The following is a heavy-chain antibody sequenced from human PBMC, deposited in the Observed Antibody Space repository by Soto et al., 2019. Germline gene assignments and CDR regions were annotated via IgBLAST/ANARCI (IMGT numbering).Heavy chain of an antibody. V-gene: IGHV3-53*01. Sequence: EVQLVDSGGGLVQPGGSLRLSCAAAGFSVSSSHMNWVRQAPGKGLEWISVIYSGGATYYAVSVNGRFTMSRDKSKNTVDLQMNSLRAEDTAVYYCARVGPYDSGSYMCRYNGFDPWGQGTLVTVSS. CDR3: ARVGPYDSGSYMCRYNGFDP. CDR1: GFSVSSSH. D-gene: IGHD3-10*01. CDR2: IYSGGAT. J-gene: IGHJ5*02.